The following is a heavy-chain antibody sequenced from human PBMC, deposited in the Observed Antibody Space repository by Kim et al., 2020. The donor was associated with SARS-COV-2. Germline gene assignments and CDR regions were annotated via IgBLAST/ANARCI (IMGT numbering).Heavy chain of an antibody. V-gene: IGHV4-4*07. CDR2: GNSRGST. Sequence: SETLSLTCTVSGGSISSYYWSWIRQPARKGLEWIGRGNSRGSTNYNPSLRGRVTMSVDTSKNQFSLKLTSMTAADTAVYYCARSSADHWGQGIVVTVSS. J-gene: IGHJ4*02. CDR1: GGSISSYY. CDR3: ARSSADH.